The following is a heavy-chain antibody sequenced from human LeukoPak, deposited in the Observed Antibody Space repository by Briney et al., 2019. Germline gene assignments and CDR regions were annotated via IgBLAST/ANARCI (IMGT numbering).Heavy chain of an antibody. Sequence: ASVKVSCKVSGYTLTELSMHWVRQAPGKGLEWVSYISRSSSSIHYADSVKGRFTISRDNAGHSLYLQMNSLRVEDTAVYYCVRTVYYGSGSSRDDYWGQGTLVTVSS. CDR3: VRTVYYGSGSSRDDY. CDR1: GYTLTELS. V-gene: IGHV3-21*01. J-gene: IGHJ4*02. CDR2: ISRSSSSI. D-gene: IGHD3-10*01.